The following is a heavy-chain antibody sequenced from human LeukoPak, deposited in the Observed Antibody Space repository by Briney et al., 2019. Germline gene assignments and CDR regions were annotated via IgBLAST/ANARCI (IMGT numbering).Heavy chain of an antibody. CDR1: GFTFSSYA. V-gene: IGHV3-30-3*01. D-gene: IGHD3-3*02. CDR2: ISYDGSNK. CDR3: ARDKGRWPFLEWSSYGMDV. Sequence: GGSLRLSCAASGFTFSSYAMHWVRQAPGKGLEWVAVISYDGSNKYYADSVKGRFTISRDNSKNTLYLQMNSLRAEDTAVYYCARDKGRWPFLEWSSYGMDVWGQGTTVTVSS. J-gene: IGHJ6*02.